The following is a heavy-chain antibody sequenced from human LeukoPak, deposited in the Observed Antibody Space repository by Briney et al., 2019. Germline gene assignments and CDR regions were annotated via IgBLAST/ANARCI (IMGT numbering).Heavy chain of an antibody. CDR3: VRTDVDTAMGNNWFDP. J-gene: IGHJ5*02. V-gene: IGHV4-39*01. CDR2: IYYSGST. Sequence: SETLSLSCTVSGGSISSSSYYWGWIRQPPGKGLEWIVSIYYSGSTYYNPSLKSRVTISVDTSKNQFSLKLSSVTAADTAVYYCVRTDVDTAMGNNWFDPWGQGALVTVSS. CDR1: GGSISSSSYY. D-gene: IGHD5-18*01.